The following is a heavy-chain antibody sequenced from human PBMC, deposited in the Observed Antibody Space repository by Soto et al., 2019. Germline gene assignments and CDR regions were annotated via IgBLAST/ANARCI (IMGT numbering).Heavy chain of an antibody. CDR1: GDSIRNYY. CDR3: ARLGGYYHALDT. CDR2: ISYSGST. Sequence: PSETLSLTCSVSGDSIRNYYWNWIRQSPGKGLEWIGYISYSGSTDYNPSLKRRVTISVDTSKNQFSLSLSSVTAADTAVYYCARLGGYYHALDTWGQGALVTVSS. J-gene: IGHJ5*02. D-gene: IGHD3-22*01. V-gene: IGHV4-59*08.